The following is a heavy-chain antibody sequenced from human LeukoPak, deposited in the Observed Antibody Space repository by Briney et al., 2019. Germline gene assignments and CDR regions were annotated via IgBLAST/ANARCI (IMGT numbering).Heavy chain of an antibody. V-gene: IGHV4-59*08. J-gene: IGHJ4*02. CDR3: ARHFAYSSSSYFDY. Sequence: SGTLSLTCSVSGGSVSNYYWSWIRQPPGKGLEWIGYVYYTGSTNYNPSLKSRVTMFEDKSKNQFSLRLYSVTVADTAVYYCARHFAYSSSSYFDYWGQGSLVTVSS. CDR2: VYYTGST. CDR1: GGSVSNYY. D-gene: IGHD6-6*01.